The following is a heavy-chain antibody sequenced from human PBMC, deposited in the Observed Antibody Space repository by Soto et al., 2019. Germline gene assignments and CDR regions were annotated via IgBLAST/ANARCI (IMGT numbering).Heavy chain of an antibody. CDR3: ARDRPPLKDFWSGYYGWYFDY. CDR2: IKQDGSEK. D-gene: IGHD3-3*01. V-gene: IGHV3-7*05. J-gene: IGHJ4*02. Sequence: EVQLVESGGGLVQPGVSLRLSCAASGFTFSSYWMSWVRQAPGKGLEWVANIKQDGSEKYYVDSVKGRFTISRDNAKNSLYLQMNSLRAEDTAVYYCARDRPPLKDFWSGYYGWYFDYWGQGTLVTVSS. CDR1: GFTFSSYW.